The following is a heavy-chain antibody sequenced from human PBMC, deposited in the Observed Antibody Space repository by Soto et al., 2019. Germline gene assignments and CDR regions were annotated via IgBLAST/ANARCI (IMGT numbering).Heavy chain of an antibody. CDR2: INHSGST. J-gene: IGHJ4*02. D-gene: IGHD3-22*01. CDR1: GGSFSGYY. Sequence: TLSLTCAVYGGSFSGYYWSWIRQPPGKGLEWIGEINHSGSTNYNPSLKSRVTISVDTSKNQFSLKLSSVTAADTAVYYCAADYYDSSGYFRGQGTLVTGS. CDR3: AADYYDSSGYF. V-gene: IGHV4-34*01.